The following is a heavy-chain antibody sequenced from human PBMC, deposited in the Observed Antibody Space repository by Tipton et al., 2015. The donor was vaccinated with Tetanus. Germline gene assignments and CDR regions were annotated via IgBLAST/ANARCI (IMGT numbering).Heavy chain of an antibody. CDR1: GASINAGGYL. J-gene: IGHJ5*02. Sequence: TLSLTCTVSGASINAGGYLWTWVRQHPGKGLEWIGNIYYNGNTYYLSSLESRVTISTDTSKNQVSLSLRSVTAADTAVYYCARQADNWFDPWGPGTRVTVSS. CDR3: ARQADNWFDP. V-gene: IGHV4-30-2*03. CDR2: IYYNGNT. D-gene: IGHD2-15*01.